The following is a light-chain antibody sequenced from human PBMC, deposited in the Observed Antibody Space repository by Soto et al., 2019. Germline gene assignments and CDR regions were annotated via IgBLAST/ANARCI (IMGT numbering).Light chain of an antibody. CDR1: RSDIGSYNY. Sequence: QSVLTQPASVSGSPGQSITISCSGTRSDIGSYNYVAWYQQFPGKTPKILIYGVSNRPSGVSSRFSGSKSGNTASLTISGLQAEDEADYYCSSFSVASPLFGTGTKVTVL. CDR2: GVS. J-gene: IGLJ1*01. CDR3: SSFSVASPL. V-gene: IGLV2-14*01.